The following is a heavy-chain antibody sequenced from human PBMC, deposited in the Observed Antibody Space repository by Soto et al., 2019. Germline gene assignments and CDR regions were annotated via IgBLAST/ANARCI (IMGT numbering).Heavy chain of an antibody. Sequence: QITLNESGPTVVRPTETLTLTCRFSGFSLTPSGVGVGWIRQSPGKAPEALALIYWDDDKRYSGSLKSRLTITQDTSTNQVVLTVSDLDPTDTATYYCAHSVLRTFLGLVTTTAIYFDFWGQGTPVAVSS. V-gene: IGHV2-5*02. J-gene: IGHJ4*02. D-gene: IGHD3-3*01. CDR3: AHSVLRTFLGLVTTTAIYFDF. CDR1: GFSLTPSGVG. CDR2: IYWDDDK.